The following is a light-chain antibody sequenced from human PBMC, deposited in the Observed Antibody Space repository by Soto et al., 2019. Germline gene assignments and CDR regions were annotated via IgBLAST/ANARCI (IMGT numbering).Light chain of an antibody. CDR2: AAS. CDR3: QQSYSSSPIT. CDR1: QGISSW. V-gene: IGKV1-12*01. Sequence: DIQMTQSPSSVSASVGDRFTITCRVSQGISSWLAWYQQKPGKAPKLLIYAASSLQSGVPSRFSGSGSGTDFTLTIDSLRPEDFASYYCQQSYSSSPITFGPGTRLEIK. J-gene: IGKJ5*01.